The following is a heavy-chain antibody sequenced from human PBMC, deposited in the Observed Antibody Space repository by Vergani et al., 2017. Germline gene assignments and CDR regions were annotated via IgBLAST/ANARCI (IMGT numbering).Heavy chain of an antibody. CDR2: ISYDGSNK. D-gene: IGHD3-10*01. Sequence: QVQLVESGGGVVQPGRSLRLSCAASGFTFSNYAMHWVRQAPGKGLEWVAVISYDGSNKYYADSVKGRFTISRDSSKKTLDLQINSLRAEDTAVYYCARDTLPWELLGWFDPWGQGTLVTVSS. J-gene: IGHJ5*02. CDR3: ARDTLPWELLGWFDP. V-gene: IGHV3-30-3*01. CDR1: GFTFSNYA.